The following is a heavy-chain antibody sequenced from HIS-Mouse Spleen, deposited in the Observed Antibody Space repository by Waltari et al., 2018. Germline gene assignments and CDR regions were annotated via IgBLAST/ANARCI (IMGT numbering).Heavy chain of an antibody. CDR2: INPNSSNT. V-gene: IGHV1-8*01. Sequence: QVQLVQSGAEVKKPGASVKVSCKASGYTFTSYDINWVRQATGQGLEWMGWINPNSSNTGYAQKCQGRVTMTGNTSISTAYMELSSLRSEDTAVYYCARVYYDFWSGYYYWGQGTLVTVSS. D-gene: IGHD3-3*01. J-gene: IGHJ4*02. CDR3: ARVYYDFWSGYYY. CDR1: GYTFTSYD.